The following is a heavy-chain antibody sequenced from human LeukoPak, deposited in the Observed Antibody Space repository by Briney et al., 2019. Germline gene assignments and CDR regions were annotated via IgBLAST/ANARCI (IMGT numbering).Heavy chain of an antibody. CDR1: GYTFTGYY. CDR2: INPNSGGT. V-gene: IGHV1-2*02. Sequence: ASVKVSCKASGYTFTGYYMHWVRQAPGQGLEWMGWINPNSGGTNYAQKFQGRVTMTRDTSISTAYMELSRLRSDDTAVYYCATVVHYDILTGYYGWGQGTLVTVSS. J-gene: IGHJ4*02. CDR3: ATVVHYDILTGYYG. D-gene: IGHD3-9*01.